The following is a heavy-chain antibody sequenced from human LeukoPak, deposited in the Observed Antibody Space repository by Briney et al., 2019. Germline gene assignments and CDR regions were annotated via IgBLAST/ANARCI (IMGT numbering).Heavy chain of an antibody. CDR3: ATGTHYDLLPF. Sequence: ASVKVSCKVSGYSLTELTTHWVRQAPGKGLEWMGGFDPGSGEIIYEQKFQDRVTMTEDTSTDTAYMELSSLRSEDTALYYCATGTHYDLLPFWGQGTLVTVSS. D-gene: IGHD3-9*01. V-gene: IGHV1-24*01. CDR1: GYSLTELT. J-gene: IGHJ4*02. CDR2: FDPGSGEI.